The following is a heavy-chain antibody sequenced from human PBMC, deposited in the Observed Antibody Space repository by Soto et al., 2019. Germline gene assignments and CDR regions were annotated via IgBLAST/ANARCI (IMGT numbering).Heavy chain of an antibody. CDR3: ERVFGLRINY. CDR1: GGSISSYY. V-gene: IGHV4-59*01. Sequence: SETLSLTCTVSGGSISSYYWSWIRHPPGKGLEWIGYIYYSGSTNYNPSLKSRVTISVDTSKNQFSLKLSSVTAADTAVYYCERVFGLRINYWVQGTLVIFSS. CDR2: IYYSGST. D-gene: IGHD3-3*01. J-gene: IGHJ4*02.